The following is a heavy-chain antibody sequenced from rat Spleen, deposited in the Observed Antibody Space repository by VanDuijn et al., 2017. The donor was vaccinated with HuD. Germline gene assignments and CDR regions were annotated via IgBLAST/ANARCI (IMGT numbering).Heavy chain of an antibody. V-gene: IGHV5S13*01. CDR2: ISTGGGNT. J-gene: IGHJ3*01. CDR1: GFTYSNYV. CDR3: AKDKDYYFAY. Sequence: EVQLVESGGGLVQPGRSLKLSCAASGFTYSNYVMAWVRQAPTKGLEWVASISTGGGNTYYRDSVKGRFTISRDNAKNTLYLQMDSLRSEDTATYYCAKDKDYYFAYWGQGSLVTVSS. D-gene: IGHD1-1*01.